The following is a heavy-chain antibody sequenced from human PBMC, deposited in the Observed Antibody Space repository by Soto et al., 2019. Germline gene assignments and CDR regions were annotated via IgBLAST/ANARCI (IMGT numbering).Heavy chain of an antibody. CDR3: ASYNWNYGSRYFDY. Sequence: KPSETLSLTCTVSGGSISSYYWSWIRQPPGKGLEWIGYIYYSGSTNYNPSLKSRVTISVDTSKNQFSLKLSSVTAADTAVYYCASYNWNYGSRYFDYWGQGTLVTAPQ. J-gene: IGHJ4*02. D-gene: IGHD1-7*01. V-gene: IGHV4-59*01. CDR1: GGSISSYY. CDR2: IYYSGST.